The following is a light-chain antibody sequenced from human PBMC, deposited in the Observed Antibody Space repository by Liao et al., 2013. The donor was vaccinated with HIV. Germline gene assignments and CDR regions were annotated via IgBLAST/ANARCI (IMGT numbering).Light chain of an antibody. CDR3: QSADSSGTYVV. CDR1: DIGGKS. V-gene: IGLV3-25*03. Sequence: SYELTQPPSLSVAPGETARVTCGGNDIGGKSVHWYQHQPGQAPVLVISYDNERPSGIPERFSGSSSGTTVTLTISGVQAEDEADYFCQSADSSGTYVVFGGGTKLTVL. J-gene: IGLJ3*02. CDR2: YDN.